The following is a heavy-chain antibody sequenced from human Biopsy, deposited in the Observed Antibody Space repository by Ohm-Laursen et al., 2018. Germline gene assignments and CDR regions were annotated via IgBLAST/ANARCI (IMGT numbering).Heavy chain of an antibody. D-gene: IGHD6-19*01. J-gene: IGHJ4*02. CDR1: GLSVSANY. V-gene: IGHV3-66*01. Sequence: SLRLSCSAPGLSVSANYINWVRQAPGRGLEWVSGIYSGGSPHYVDSVRGRFTISRDSSMNTVYLQMNSLRDEDTAVYYCARDLAVAGPGVYYFDSWGQGTPVTVSS. CDR3: ARDLAVAGPGVYYFDS. CDR2: IYSGGSP.